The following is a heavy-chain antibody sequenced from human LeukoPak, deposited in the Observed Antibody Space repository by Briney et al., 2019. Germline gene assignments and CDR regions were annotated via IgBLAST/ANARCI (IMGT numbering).Heavy chain of an antibody. Sequence: HPGGSLRLSCAASGFTVSSNYMSWVRQAPGKGLEWVSVIYSGGSTYYADSVKGRFTISRDNSKNTLYLQMNSLRAEDTAVYYCAREYLSSYSSSWGDYWGQGTLVTVSS. CDR3: AREYLSSYSSSWGDY. V-gene: IGHV3-53*05. CDR2: IYSGGST. J-gene: IGHJ4*02. D-gene: IGHD6-13*01. CDR1: GFTVSSNY.